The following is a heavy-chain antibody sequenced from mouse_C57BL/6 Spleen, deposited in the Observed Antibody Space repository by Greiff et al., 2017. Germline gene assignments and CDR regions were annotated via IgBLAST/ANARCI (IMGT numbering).Heavy chain of an antibody. J-gene: IGHJ2*01. CDR2: IWSGGST. CDR3: ARKGPYGNYLDY. V-gene: IGHV2-2*01. D-gene: IGHD2-1*01. CDR1: GFSLTSYG. Sequence: QVQLQQSGPGLVQPSQSLSITCTVSGFSLTSYGVHWVRQSPGKGLEWLGVIWSGGSTDYNAAFISRLSISKDNSKSQVFFKMISLQADDTAIYYFARKGPYGNYLDYWGQGTTLTVSS.